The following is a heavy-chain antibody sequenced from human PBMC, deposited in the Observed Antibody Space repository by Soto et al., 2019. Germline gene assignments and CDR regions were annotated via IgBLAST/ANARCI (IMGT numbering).Heavy chain of an antibody. D-gene: IGHD2-2*01. J-gene: IGHJ5*02. CDR3: AKSTRGWFDP. CDR1: GESFSGCY. CDR2: INHSGST. V-gene: IGHV4-34*01. Sequence: SETLSLTCAVYGESFSGCYWSWIRQSPGKGLEWIGEINHSGSTSYNSSLKSRVTISIDTSKNQFSLKLSSVTAADTALYYCAKSTRGWFDPWGQGTLVTVSS.